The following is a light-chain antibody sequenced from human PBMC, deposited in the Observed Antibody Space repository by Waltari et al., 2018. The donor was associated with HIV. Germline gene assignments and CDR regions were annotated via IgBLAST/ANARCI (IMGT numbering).Light chain of an antibody. Sequence: DIVMTQSPLYLPVTPGEPASISCKSSQSLLHSNGYNYLDWYLQKPGRSPQVLISMGSTRAPGVPDRFSGSGSGTDFTLKISRVEAEDVGVYYCMQGLQIPLTFGGGTKVEL. J-gene: IGKJ4*01. CDR3: MQGLQIPLT. CDR2: MGS. CDR1: QSLLHSNGYNY. V-gene: IGKV2-28*01.